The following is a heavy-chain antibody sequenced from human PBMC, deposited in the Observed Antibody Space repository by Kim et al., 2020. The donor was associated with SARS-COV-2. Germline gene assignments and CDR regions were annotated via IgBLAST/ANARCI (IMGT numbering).Heavy chain of an antibody. CDR3: ATRPSYSTDWREFDF. Sequence: DSVKGRFTITRDNSKSTFYLQMNSLRTEDTAVYYCATRPSYSTDWREFDFWGQGTLVTVSS. V-gene: IGHV3-23*01. D-gene: IGHD3-9*01. J-gene: IGHJ4*02.